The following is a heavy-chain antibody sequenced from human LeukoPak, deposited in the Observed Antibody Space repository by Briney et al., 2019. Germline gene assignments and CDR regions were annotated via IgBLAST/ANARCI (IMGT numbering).Heavy chain of an antibody. V-gene: IGHV1-69*05. J-gene: IGHJ1*01. D-gene: IGHD3-22*01. CDR1: GGTFSSYV. Sequence: ASVMVSCKASGGTFSSYVISWVRQAPGQGLEWMGGIIPIFGTANYAQKFQGRVTITTDESTSTAYMELSSLRSEDTAVYYCARGYYYDSSGYYYGTPNEYFQHWGQGTLVTVSS. CDR2: IIPIFGTA. CDR3: ARGYYYDSSGYYYGTPNEYFQH.